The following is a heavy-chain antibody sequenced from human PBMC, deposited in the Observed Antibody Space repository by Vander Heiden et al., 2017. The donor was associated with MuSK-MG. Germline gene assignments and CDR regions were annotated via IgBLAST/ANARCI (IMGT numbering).Heavy chain of an antibody. D-gene: IGHD1-20*01. CDR3: AKDDSWYGLHY. Sequence: EVLLLESGGGLVQPGGSLRPSCPASRFRFSSFAMTCVRPAPGKGLEWVSTVSSSGTATHYVDSVKGRFTISRDNSKNTLSLQMNSLRVEDTAVYYCAKDDSWYGLHYWGPGTLVTVSS. CDR2: VSSSGTAT. V-gene: IGHV3-23*01. J-gene: IGHJ4*02. CDR1: RFRFSSFA.